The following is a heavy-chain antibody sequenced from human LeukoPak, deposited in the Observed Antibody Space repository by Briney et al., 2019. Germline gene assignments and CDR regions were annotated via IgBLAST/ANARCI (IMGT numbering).Heavy chain of an antibody. CDR2: IYYSGST. D-gene: IGHD3-22*01. Sequence: SETLSLTCTVPGGSISSYYWSWIRQTPGKGLEWSGYIYYSGSTNYTPSLKSRVTISVDTSKNQFSLKLSSVTAADTAVYYCARAGPYYYDSSGYSNYYYYYYMDVWGKGTTVTISS. V-gene: IGHV4-59*01. CDR3: ARAGPYYYDSSGYSNYYYYYYMDV. CDR1: GGSISSYY. J-gene: IGHJ6*03.